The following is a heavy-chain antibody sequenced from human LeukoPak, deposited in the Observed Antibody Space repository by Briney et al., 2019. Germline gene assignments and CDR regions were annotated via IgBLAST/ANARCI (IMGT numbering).Heavy chain of an antibody. J-gene: IGHJ5*02. CDR1: GGSISSYY. V-gene: IGHV4-4*07. Sequence: SETLSLTCTVSGGSISSYYWSWIRQPAGKGLEWIGRIYTSGSTNYNPSLKSRVTMSVDTSKNQFSLKLSSVTAADTAVYYCARDQVDVVVVAVWGRKAPNWFDPWGQGTLVTVSS. CDR3: ARDQVDVVVVAVWGRKAPNWFDP. CDR2: IYTSGST. D-gene: IGHD2-15*01.